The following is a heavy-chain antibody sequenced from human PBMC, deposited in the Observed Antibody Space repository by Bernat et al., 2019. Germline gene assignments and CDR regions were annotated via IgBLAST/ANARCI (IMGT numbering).Heavy chain of an antibody. CDR3: ARDSCSGGSCPIYYYGMDV. Sequence: EVQLVESGGGLVQPGGSLRLSCAASGFTFSNYSMNWVRQAPGMGLEWVSYISSSSSTIYYANSVKGRFTISRDNAKNTLYLQMNSLRAEDTAVYYCARDSCSGGSCPIYYYGMDVWGQGTTVTVSS. CDR2: ISSSSSTI. D-gene: IGHD2-15*01. J-gene: IGHJ6*02. CDR1: GFTFSNYS. V-gene: IGHV3-48*01.